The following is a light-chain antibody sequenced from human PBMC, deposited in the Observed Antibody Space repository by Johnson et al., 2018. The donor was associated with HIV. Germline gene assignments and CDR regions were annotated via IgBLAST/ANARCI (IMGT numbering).Light chain of an antibody. V-gene: IGLV1-51*01. Sequence: HSVLTQPPSVSAAPGQKVTISCSGSSSNIGNNYVSWYQQVPGTAPKLLIYDNDKRPSGIPDRFSGSKSGTSATLGITGLQTGDEADYYCETWDSSLSGVFGTGTKVTVL. CDR1: SSNIGNNY. CDR3: ETWDSSLSGV. J-gene: IGLJ1*01. CDR2: DND.